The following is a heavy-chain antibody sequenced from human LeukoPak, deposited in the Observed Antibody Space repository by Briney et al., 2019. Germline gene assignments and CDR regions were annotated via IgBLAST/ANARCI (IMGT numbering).Heavy chain of an antibody. CDR2: INPNSGGT. CDR1: GYTFTGYY. D-gene: IGHD6-13*01. CDR3: ATHKGIAAARNYMDV. V-gene: IGHV1-2*02. J-gene: IGHJ6*03. Sequence: ASVKVSCKASGYTFTGYYMHWVRQAPGQGLEWMGWINPNSGGTNYAQKFQGRVTMTRDTSISTAYMELSRLRSDDTAVYYCATHKGIAAARNYMDVWGKGTTVTVSS.